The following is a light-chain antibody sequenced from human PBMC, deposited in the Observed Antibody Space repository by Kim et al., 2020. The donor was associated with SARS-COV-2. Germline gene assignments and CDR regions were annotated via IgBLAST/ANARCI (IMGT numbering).Light chain of an antibody. CDR3: QQSYSTLTWT. CDR1: QGIRND. J-gene: IGKJ1*01. Sequence: SVGDRVTITCRTSQGIRNDLGWYQQKPGKAPKLLIYAASILESGVPSRFSGSGSGTDFTLTISSLQPEDFATYYCQQSYSTLTWTFGQGTKVDIK. V-gene: IGKV1-6*01. CDR2: AAS.